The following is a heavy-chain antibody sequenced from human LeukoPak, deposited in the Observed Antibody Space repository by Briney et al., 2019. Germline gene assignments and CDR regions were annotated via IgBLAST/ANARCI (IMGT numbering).Heavy chain of an antibody. D-gene: IGHD6-19*01. CDR1: GFTFSSYG. CDR2: IRYDGSKK. CDR3: AKVYSGGRSLDQ. J-gene: IGHJ4*02. Sequence: PGGSLRLSCAASGFTFSSYGMHWVRQAPGKGLEWVAFIRYDGSKKYYADSVKGRFTISRDNSKNTLYLQMNSLRAEDTAVYYCAKVYSGGRSLDQWGQGILVTVSS. V-gene: IGHV3-30*02.